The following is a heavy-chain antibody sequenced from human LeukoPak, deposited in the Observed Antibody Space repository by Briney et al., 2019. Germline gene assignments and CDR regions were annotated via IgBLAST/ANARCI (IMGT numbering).Heavy chain of an antibody. D-gene: IGHD4-17*01. CDR3: ARHPDYGDYPYYFDY. J-gene: IGHJ4*02. V-gene: IGHV5-10-1*01. CDR1: GYSFTSYW. Sequence: GESLKISCKGSGYSFTSYWISWVRQMPGKGLEWMGRIDPSDSYTNYSPSFQGHVTISADKSISTAYLQWSSLKASDTAMYYCARHPDYGDYPYYFDYCGQGTLVTVSS. CDR2: IDPSDSYT.